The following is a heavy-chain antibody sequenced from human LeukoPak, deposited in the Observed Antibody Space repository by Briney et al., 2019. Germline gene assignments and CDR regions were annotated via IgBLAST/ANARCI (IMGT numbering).Heavy chain of an antibody. CDR1: GYTFTGYY. D-gene: IGHD6-13*01. J-gene: IGHJ4*02. CDR2: INPNSGGT. CDR3: ARDQGGYYSSSWVFDY. Sequence: ASVKVSCTASGYTFTGYYMHWVRQAPGHGLEWMGWINPNSGGTNFAQNFQGRVTMTRDTSISTAYMELSRLRSDDTAVYYCARDQGGYYSSSWVFDYWGQGTLVTVSS. V-gene: IGHV1-2*02.